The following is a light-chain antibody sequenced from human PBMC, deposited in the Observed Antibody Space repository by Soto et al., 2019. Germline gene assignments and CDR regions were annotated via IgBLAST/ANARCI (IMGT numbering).Light chain of an antibody. CDR3: QQYNSWPPRYT. CDR2: DAS. V-gene: IGKV3-11*01. Sequence: EIVLTQSPATLSLSPGERATLSCRASQSVSSYLAWYQQKPGQAPRLLIYDASNRATGIPARFSGSGSGTDFTLTISSLEPEDFAVYYCQQYNSWPPRYTFGQGTKLEI. J-gene: IGKJ2*01. CDR1: QSVSSY.